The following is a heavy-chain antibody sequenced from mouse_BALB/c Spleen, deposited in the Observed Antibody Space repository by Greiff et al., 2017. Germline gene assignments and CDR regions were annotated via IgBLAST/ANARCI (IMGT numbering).Heavy chain of an antibody. Sequence: EVQGVESGGGLVQPGGSMKLSCVASGFTFSNYWMNWVRQSPEKGLEWVAEIRLKSNNYATHYAESVKGRFTISRDDSKSSVYLQMNNLRAEDTGIYYCTRGYDGYRYAMDYWGQGTSVTVSS. CDR1: GFTFSNYW. CDR3: TRGYDGYRYAMDY. J-gene: IGHJ4*01. CDR2: IRLKSNNYAT. V-gene: IGHV6-6*02. D-gene: IGHD2-3*01.